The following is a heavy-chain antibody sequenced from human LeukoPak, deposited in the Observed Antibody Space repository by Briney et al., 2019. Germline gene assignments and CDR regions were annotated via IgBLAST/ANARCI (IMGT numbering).Heavy chain of an antibody. CDR2: IYYTGST. D-gene: IGHD3-10*01. Sequence: PSETLSLTCTVSGGSVSSSVYYWGWIRQPPGKGLEWIGTIYYTGSTFYNPSLKSRVTISVDTSKNQFSLKLSSVTAADTAVYYCAKSYASGSYLDCWGQGTLVTVSS. J-gene: IGHJ4*02. V-gene: IGHV4-39*01. CDR1: GGSVSSSVYY. CDR3: AKSYASGSYLDC.